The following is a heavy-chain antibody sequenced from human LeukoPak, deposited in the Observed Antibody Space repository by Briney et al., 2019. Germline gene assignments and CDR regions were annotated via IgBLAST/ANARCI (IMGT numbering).Heavy chain of an antibody. D-gene: IGHD3-3*01. V-gene: IGHV3-21*01. CDR2: ISSTSSNT. CDR3: ARVWYDDFWSGYSCLDY. J-gene: IGHJ4*02. CDR1: GFTFSSYS. Sequence: PGGSLRLSCAASGFTFSSYSMNWVRQAPGKGLEWVSSISSTSSNTNYADSVKGRFTISRDNAKNSLYLQMNSLRAEDTAVYYCARVWYDDFWSGYSCLDYWGQGTLVTVSS.